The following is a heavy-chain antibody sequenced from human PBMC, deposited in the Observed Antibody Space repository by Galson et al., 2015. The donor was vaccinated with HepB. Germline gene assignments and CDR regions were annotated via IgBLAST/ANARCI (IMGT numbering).Heavy chain of an antibody. Sequence: CAISGDSVSSNSASWHWLRQSPSSGLEWLGRTYYRSKWYNDYAVSVKSRITISPDTSKNQFSLQLNSVTPEDTAVYYCSAGSPPRFDYWGQGTLVTVSS. CDR1: GDSVSSNSAS. CDR3: SAGSPPRFDY. V-gene: IGHV6-1*01. D-gene: IGHD1-26*01. CDR2: TYYRSKWYN. J-gene: IGHJ4*02.